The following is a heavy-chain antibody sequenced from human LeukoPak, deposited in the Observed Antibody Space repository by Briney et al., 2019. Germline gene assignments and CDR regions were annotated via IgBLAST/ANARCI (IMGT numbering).Heavy chain of an antibody. CDR3: ARDSHEYGSGSYYDDTFDS. Sequence: PSETLSLTCTVSGGSMIDHYWSWVRQPPGKGLEWVGYMHHSGKANSNPSLKSRVTISVDTSKNQVSLQLSSVAAADTAVYYCARDSHEYGSGSYYDDTFDSWGQGTLVTVSS. D-gene: IGHD3-10*01. J-gene: IGHJ3*02. V-gene: IGHV4-59*11. CDR2: MHHSGKA. CDR1: GGSMIDHY.